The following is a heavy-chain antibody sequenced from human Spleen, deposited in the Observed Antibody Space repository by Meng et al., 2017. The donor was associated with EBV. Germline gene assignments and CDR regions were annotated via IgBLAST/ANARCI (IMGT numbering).Heavy chain of an antibody. Sequence: QVPPQQGGAGLWKPSETLSLTCSVYGGSFSGYYWSWIRQPPGKGLEWIGEINHGGSSNYNPSLKSRVSISVDTSESQFSLKLTSVTAADTAVYYCARDAIAVASDTINSASYFDYWGQGTLVTVSS. D-gene: IGHD2-2*01. CDR1: GGSFSGYY. J-gene: IGHJ4*02. CDR3: ARDAIAVASDTINSASYFDY. CDR2: INHGGSS. V-gene: IGHV4-34*01.